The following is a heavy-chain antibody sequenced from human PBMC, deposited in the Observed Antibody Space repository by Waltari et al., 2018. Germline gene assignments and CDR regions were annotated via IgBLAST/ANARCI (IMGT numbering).Heavy chain of an antibody. CDR1: GFTGRTNP. J-gene: IGHJ4*02. CDR2: IYSAGST. V-gene: IGHV3-66*02. Sequence: EVQLVESGGGLVQPGWSLRLSCAVSGFTGRTNPRSWVRQAPGKGLEWVSRIYSAGSTYYADSVRGRFSISRDNSKNTLHLQMNSLRAEDTAMYYCARARDEDTAMVYFDHWGQGTLISVSS. D-gene: IGHD5-18*01. CDR3: ARARDEDTAMVYFDH.